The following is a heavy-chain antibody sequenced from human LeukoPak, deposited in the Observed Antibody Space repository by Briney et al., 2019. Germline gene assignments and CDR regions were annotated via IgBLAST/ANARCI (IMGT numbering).Heavy chain of an antibody. CDR1: VYTFSNYD. V-gene: IGHV1-8*01. D-gene: IGHD2-15*01. Sequence: ASVKVSCKASVYTFSNYDINWVRQATGQGLEWMGWMNPKSGNAGYAQKFQGRVTMTRDTSRGTAYMELSSLRSEDTAVYYCARPYCSAGSCFPNWLDPWGQGTLVTVSS. CDR3: ARPYCSAGSCFPNWLDP. J-gene: IGHJ5*02. CDR2: MNPKSGNA.